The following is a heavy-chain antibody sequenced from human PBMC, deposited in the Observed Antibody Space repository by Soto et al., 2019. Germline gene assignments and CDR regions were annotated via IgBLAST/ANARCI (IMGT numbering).Heavy chain of an antibody. CDR3: ASKRVRLGET. CDR1: GGSFSGYY. CDR2: INHSGST. V-gene: IGHV4-34*01. J-gene: IGHJ4*02. D-gene: IGHD5-12*01. Sequence: SETLSLTCAVYGGSFSGYYWSWIRQPPGKGLEWIGEINHSGSTNYNPSLKSRVTISVDTSKNQFSLKLSSVTAADTAVYYCASKRVRLGETWGQGTPGHRLL.